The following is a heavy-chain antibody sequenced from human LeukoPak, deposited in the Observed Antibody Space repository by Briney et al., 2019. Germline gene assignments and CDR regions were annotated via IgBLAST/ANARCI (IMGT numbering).Heavy chain of an antibody. V-gene: IGHV3-21*01. D-gene: IGHD6-19*01. Sequence: GGSLRRSCSASGFTFISYSMNWVRQAPGKGLEWVSSISSSSSYIYYADSVKGRFTISRDNAKNSLYLQMNSLRAEDTAVYYCARMSGAVAGYWGQGTLVTVSS. CDR2: ISSSSSYI. CDR3: ARMSGAVAGY. CDR1: GFTFISYS. J-gene: IGHJ4*02.